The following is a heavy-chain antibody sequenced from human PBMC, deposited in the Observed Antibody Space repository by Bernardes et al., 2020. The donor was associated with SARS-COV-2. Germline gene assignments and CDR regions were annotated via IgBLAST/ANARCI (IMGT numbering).Heavy chain of an antibody. CDR3: ARVFLRGVNPWFDT. J-gene: IGHJ5*02. Sequence: LSLTCTVSNDSIPNYYWSWIRQPPGKGLEWIAYMYHTGSTHYNPSLKSRVTTSVETSKNQFSLKLSSVTAADTAVYYCARVFLRGVNPWFDTWGQGILVTVSS. CDR1: NDSIPNYY. CDR2: MYHTGST. V-gene: IGHV4-59*01. D-gene: IGHD3-10*01.